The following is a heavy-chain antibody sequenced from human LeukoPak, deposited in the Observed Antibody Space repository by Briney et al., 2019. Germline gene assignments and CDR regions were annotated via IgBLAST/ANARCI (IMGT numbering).Heavy chain of an antibody. D-gene: IGHD2-21*02. V-gene: IGHV3-21*04. CDR3: ARAVVVTAPTYYFDY. Sequence: GGSLRLSCAASGFTFSSYSMNWVRQAPGKGLEWVSSISSSSSYIYYADSVKGRFTFSRDNSKNTLYLQMNSLRAEDTAVYYCARAVVVTAPTYYFDYWGQGTLVTVSS. CDR2: ISSSSSYI. J-gene: IGHJ4*02. CDR1: GFTFSSYS.